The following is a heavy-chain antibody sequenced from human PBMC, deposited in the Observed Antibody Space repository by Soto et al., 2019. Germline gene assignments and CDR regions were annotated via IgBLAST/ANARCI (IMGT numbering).Heavy chain of an antibody. Sequence: GGSLRLSCAASGFTFSSYAMSWVRQAPGKGLEWVSAISGSGGSTYYADSVKGRFTISRDNSKNTLYLQMNSLRAEDTAVYYCAKDRGQIVVGPEYFQHWGQGTLVTVSS. CDR3: AKDRGQIVVGPEYFQH. D-gene: IGHD1-26*01. J-gene: IGHJ1*01. V-gene: IGHV3-23*01. CDR2: ISGSGGST. CDR1: GFTFSSYA.